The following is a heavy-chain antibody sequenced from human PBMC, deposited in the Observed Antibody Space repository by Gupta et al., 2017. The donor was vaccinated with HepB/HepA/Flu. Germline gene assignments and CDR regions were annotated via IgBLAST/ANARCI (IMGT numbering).Heavy chain of an antibody. Sequence: QVQLVESGGGVVQPGGSLRLSCAGSGFTFSTYSMYWVRQAPGKGLEWVAIITYDGSNKYYADSVKGRFTISRDNSKDTLYLQMDSLIVEDTAVFYCARSHFTNNWIYGMDVWGQGTTVTVSS. V-gene: IGHV3-30*04. D-gene: IGHD2-2*01. CDR3: ARSHFTNNWIYGMDV. CDR2: ITYDGSNK. CDR1: GFTFSTYS. J-gene: IGHJ6*02.